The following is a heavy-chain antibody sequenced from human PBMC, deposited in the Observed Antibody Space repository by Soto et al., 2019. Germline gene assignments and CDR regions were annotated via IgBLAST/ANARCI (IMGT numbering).Heavy chain of an antibody. CDR3: AKHFVNGEVDY. Sequence: GGSLRLSCAASGFSVGSNFMTWVRQAPGKGLEWVSVMKDGGSTNYADSVKGRFTVSRDNSKNTLYLQMNSLRAEDTAVYYCAKHFVNGEVDYWGQGTPVTVSS. D-gene: IGHD3-10*01. J-gene: IGHJ4*02. V-gene: IGHV3-53*01. CDR2: MKDGGST. CDR1: GFSVGSNF.